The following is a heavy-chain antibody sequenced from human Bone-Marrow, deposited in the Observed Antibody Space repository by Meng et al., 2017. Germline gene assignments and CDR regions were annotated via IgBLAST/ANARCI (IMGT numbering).Heavy chain of an antibody. J-gene: IGHJ1*01. V-gene: IGHV3-49*03. CDR3: TRVDYYDSSGYYHSAEYFQH. Sequence: GGSLRLSCTASGFTFGDYAMSWFRQAPGEGLEWVGFIRSKAYGGTTEYAASVKGRFTISRDDSKSIAYLQMNSLKTEDTAVYYCTRVDYYDSSGYYHSAEYFQHWGQGTLVTVSS. D-gene: IGHD3-22*01. CDR1: GFTFGDYA. CDR2: IRSKAYGGTT.